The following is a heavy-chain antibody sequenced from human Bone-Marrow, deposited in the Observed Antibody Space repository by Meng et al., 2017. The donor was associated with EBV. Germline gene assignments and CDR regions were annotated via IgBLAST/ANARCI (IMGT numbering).Heavy chain of an antibody. J-gene: IGHJ4*02. CDR3: VRIVGSGTSSLWYFDS. CDR1: VYSFSTYD. V-gene: IGHV1-8*01. D-gene: IGHD6-6*01. Sequence: VESRLPGASGKVSCKASVYSFSTYDINWGRPVTRRRVEWLVWMTPSTASPGYTQNFQGRVPINSDSPKSTGYMELTRLESQATAVYYCVRIVGSGTSSLWYFDSWGQGTLVTVSS. CDR2: MTPSTASP.